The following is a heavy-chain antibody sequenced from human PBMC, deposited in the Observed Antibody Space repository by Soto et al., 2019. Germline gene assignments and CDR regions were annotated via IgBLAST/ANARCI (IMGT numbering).Heavy chain of an antibody. CDR1: GCTFSSYT. V-gene: IGHV1-69*02. Sequence: VASVKVSCKASGCTFSSYTISWVRQASGQGLEWMGRIIPILGIANYAQKFQGRVTITADKSTSTAYMELSSLRSEDTAVYYCARVVTVVKSFHYWYFDLWGRGTLVTVSS. CDR3: ARVVTVVKSFHYWYFDL. J-gene: IGHJ2*01. CDR2: IIPILGIA. D-gene: IGHD2-15*01.